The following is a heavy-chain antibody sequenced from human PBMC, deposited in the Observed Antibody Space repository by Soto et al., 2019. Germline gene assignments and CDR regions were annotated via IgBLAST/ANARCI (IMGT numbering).Heavy chain of an antibody. CDR1: GYTFTSYA. J-gene: IGHJ6*02. CDR2: INAGNGNT. V-gene: IGHV1-3*01. D-gene: IGHD4-17*01. CDR3: ARDPGDYVGYYGMDV. Sequence: ASVKVSCKASGYTFTSYAMHWVRQAPGQRLEWMGWINAGNGNTKYSQKLQGRVTITTDTSASTAYMELSSLRSDDTAVYYCARDPGDYVGYYGMDVWGQGTTVTVSS.